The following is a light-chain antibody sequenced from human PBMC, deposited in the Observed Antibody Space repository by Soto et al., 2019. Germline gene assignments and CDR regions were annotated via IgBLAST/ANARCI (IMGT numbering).Light chain of an antibody. CDR2: DVS. V-gene: IGLV2-14*01. CDR3: GTRTGTRPPLL. Sequence: QSALTQPASVSGSPGQSITISCTGTGSDVGGYNYVSWYQQHPGKAPKVMIYDVSNRPSGVSNRFSGSKSGNTASLTISGHPAVEKGDYYCGTRTGTRPPLLFGGGTK. J-gene: IGLJ2*01. CDR1: GSDVGGYNY.